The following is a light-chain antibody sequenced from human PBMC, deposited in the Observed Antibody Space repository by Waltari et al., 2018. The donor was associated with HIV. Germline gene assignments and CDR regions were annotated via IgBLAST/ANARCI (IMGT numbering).Light chain of an antibody. CDR3: SSYTSSSTLWM. CDR2: EVN. CDR1: NSDVGSYNR. V-gene: IGLV2-18*02. J-gene: IGLJ3*02. Sequence: QSALTQPPSVSGSPGQSVTISCTGTNSDVGSYNRVSWYQLPPGTAPKLMIYEVNIRPSGVPARFSGSKSGNTASLTISGLQAEDEADYYCSSYTSSSTLWMFGGGTKLTVL.